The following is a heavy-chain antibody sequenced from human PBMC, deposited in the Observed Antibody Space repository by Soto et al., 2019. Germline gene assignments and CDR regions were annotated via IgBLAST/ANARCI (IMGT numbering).Heavy chain of an antibody. V-gene: IGHV4-31*03. CDR1: GGSISSGGYY. J-gene: IGHJ5*02. CDR2: IYYSGSN. D-gene: IGHD3-10*01. Sequence: QVQLQESGPGLVKPSQTLSLTCTVSGGSISSGGYYWSWIRQHPGKGLEWIGYIYYSGSNYYNPYLKSGVTISVDTSKNQFSLKLSSVTAADTAVYYCARDYGSESYSDNWFDPWGQGTLVTVSS. CDR3: ARDYGSESYSDNWFDP.